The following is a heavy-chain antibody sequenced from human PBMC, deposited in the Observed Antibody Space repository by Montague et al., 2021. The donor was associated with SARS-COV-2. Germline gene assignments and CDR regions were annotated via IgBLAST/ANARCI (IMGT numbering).Heavy chain of an antibody. CDR2: IYYSGST. CDR1: GGSISSSSYY. V-gene: IGHV4-39*01. D-gene: IGHD3-3*01. Sequence: SETLSLTCTVSGGSISSSSYYWGWIRQPPGKGLEWIGSIYYSGSTYYNPSLKSRVTISVDTSKNQFSLKLSSVTAADTAVYYCARLNFRITIFGVVRSRVFDYWSQGTLVTVSS. J-gene: IGHJ4*02. CDR3: ARLNFRITIFGVVRSRVFDY.